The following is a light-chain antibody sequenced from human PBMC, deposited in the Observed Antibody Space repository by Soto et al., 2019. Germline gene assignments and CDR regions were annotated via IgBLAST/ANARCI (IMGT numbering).Light chain of an antibody. J-gene: IGKJ1*01. CDR2: AAS. CDR1: QSISSS. V-gene: IGKV1-39*01. Sequence: DIQMTQSPSSLSASVGDRVTITCRASQSISSSLNWYQQKPGKAPKLLIHAASGLQSGVPSRFSGSGSVTDFTLTISSLQPEDFATYYCQQSYRTPRTFGQGTKVDIK. CDR3: QQSYRTPRT.